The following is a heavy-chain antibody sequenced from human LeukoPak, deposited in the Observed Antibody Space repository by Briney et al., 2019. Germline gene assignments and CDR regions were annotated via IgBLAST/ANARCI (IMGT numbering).Heavy chain of an antibody. D-gene: IGHD3-3*01. J-gene: IGHJ4*02. Sequence: GGSLRLSCTASGFTFGDYAMSWFRQAPGKGLEWVGLIRSKAYGGTTEYAASVKGRFTISRDDSKSIAYLQMNSLKTEDTAVYYCTRGSDFWSGYYVNFDYWGQGTLVTVSS. CDR2: IRSKAYGGTT. CDR3: TRGSDFWSGYYVNFDY. V-gene: IGHV3-49*03. CDR1: GFTFGDYA.